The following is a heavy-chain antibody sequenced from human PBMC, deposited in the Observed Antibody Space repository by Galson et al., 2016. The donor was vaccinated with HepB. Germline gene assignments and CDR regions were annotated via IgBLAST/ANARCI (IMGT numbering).Heavy chain of an antibody. CDR3: VKSVDN. J-gene: IGHJ4*02. CDR2: IWFDGSNK. V-gene: IGHV3-33*03. CDR1: GFSFSSFG. Sequence: SLRLSCAASGFSFSSFGMHWVRQAPGKGLQWVAVIWFDGSNKYYADSVKGRFTISRDNVKNSMYLQMNSLRAEDTAVYYCVKSVDNWGQGTLVTVSS.